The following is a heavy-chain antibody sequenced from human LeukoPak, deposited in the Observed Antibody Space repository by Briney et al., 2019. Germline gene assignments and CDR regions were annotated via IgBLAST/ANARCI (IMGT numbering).Heavy chain of an antibody. CDR2: INWNGGST. Sequence: GGSLRLSCAASGFTFSSYSMNWVRQAPGKGLEWVSGINWNGGSTGYADSVKGRFTISRDNAKNSLYLQMNSLRAEDTALYHCARGDSSTFLGYFDYWGQGTLVTVSS. D-gene: IGHD2-2*01. CDR3: ARGDSSTFLGYFDY. J-gene: IGHJ4*02. V-gene: IGHV3-20*01. CDR1: GFTFSSYS.